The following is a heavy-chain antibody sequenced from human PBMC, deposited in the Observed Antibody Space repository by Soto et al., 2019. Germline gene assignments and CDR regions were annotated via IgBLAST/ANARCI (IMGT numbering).Heavy chain of an antibody. CDR2: IYYSGST. V-gene: IGHV4-30-4*01. D-gene: IGHD1-7*01. Sequence: QVQLQESGPGLVKPSQTLSLTCTVSGGSISSGDYYWSWIRQPPGKGLEWIGYIYYSGSTYFNPSLRTRVTISVDTSTNQFSPKLSSVTADATAVYYCASGYNWNYLGWFDPWGQGTLVTVSS. CDR1: GGSISSGDYY. CDR3: ASGYNWNYLGWFDP. J-gene: IGHJ5*02.